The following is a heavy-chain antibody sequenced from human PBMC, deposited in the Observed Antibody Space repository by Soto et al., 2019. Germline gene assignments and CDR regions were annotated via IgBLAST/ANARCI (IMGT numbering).Heavy chain of an antibody. D-gene: IGHD4-17*01. J-gene: IGHJ6*02. V-gene: IGHV3-49*03. CDR3: TRDFGTTVTTVVFSDYYYYGMDV. CDR1: GFTICDYA. Sequence: SLRHTWTSSGFTICDYAMSWLRQAKGKGLEWVGFIRSKAYGGTTEYAASVKGRFTISRDDSKSIAYLQMNSLKTEDTAVYYCTRDFGTTVTTVVFSDYYYYGMDVWGQGTKVTVSS. CDR2: IRSKAYGGTT.